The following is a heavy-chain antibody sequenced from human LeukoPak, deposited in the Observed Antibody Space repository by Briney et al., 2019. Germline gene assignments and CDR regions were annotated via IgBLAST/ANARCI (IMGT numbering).Heavy chain of an antibody. Sequence: PGGSLRLSCAASGFTFSSYAMTWVRQAPGKGLEWVSSISGSDGSTYYADSVKGRFTISRDNSKNTLYLQMNSLRAEDTAVYYRAYMRGLYYGIDYWGQGTLVTVSS. D-gene: IGHD3-10*01. V-gene: IGHV3-23*01. CDR2: ISGSDGST. CDR1: GFTFSSYA. J-gene: IGHJ4*02. CDR3: AYMRGLYYGIDY.